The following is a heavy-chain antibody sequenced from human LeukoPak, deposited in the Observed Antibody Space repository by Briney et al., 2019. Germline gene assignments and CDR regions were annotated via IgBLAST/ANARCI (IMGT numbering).Heavy chain of an antibody. V-gene: IGHV4-59*08. D-gene: IGHD3-3*01. J-gene: IGHJ5*02. CDR3: ARSSISGFWSGYVSWFDP. Sequence: SETLSLTCSVSGGSISSYYWSWIRQPPGKGLEWIGYIHHIAGTNSNPSLKSRVTISLDTSENQFSPKLTSVTAADTAVYYCARSSISGFWSGYVSWFDPWGQGTLVTVSS. CDR1: GGSISSYY. CDR2: IHHIAGT.